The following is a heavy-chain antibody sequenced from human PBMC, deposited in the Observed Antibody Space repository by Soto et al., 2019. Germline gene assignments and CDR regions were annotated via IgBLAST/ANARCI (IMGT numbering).Heavy chain of an antibody. J-gene: IGHJ4*02. V-gene: IGHV3-23*01. D-gene: IGHD2-15*01. Sequence: EVQLLESGGGLVQPGGSLRLSCAASGFTFSSSAMTWVRQAPGKGLEWVSAITGSGGGTYYADSVKGRFAISRDNSKNTLYLQMVSLRAGDTAVYYCAKSTGCSGGICNWGQGTQVTVSS. CDR3: AKSTGCSGGICN. CDR1: GFTFSSSA. CDR2: ITGSGGGT.